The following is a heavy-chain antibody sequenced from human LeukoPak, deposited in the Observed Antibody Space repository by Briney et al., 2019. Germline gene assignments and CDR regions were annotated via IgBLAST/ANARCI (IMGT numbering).Heavy chain of an antibody. CDR1: GGTFSSYA. CDR3: ARAFQKYYYDSSGYYDI. Sequence: ASVKVSCKASGGTFSSYAISWVRQAPGQGLEWMGWISAYNGNTNYAQKLQGRVTMTTDTSTSTAYMELRSLRSDDMAVYYCARAFQKYYYDSSGYYDIWGQGTLVTVSS. J-gene: IGHJ4*02. CDR2: ISAYNGNT. V-gene: IGHV1-18*03. D-gene: IGHD3-22*01.